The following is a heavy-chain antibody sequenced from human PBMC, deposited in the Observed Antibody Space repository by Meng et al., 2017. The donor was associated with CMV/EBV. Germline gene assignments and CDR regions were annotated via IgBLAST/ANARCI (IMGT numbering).Heavy chain of an antibody. J-gene: IGHJ4*02. CDR1: GFTFSSYG. CDR2: ISYDGSNK. CDR3: AKDLSTGGSLDY. Sequence: CADSGFTFSSYGMHWVRQAPGKGLEWVALISYDGSNKYYADSVKGRFTISRDNSKNTLYLQMNSLRAEDTAVYYCAKDLSTGGSLDYWGQGTLVTVSS. V-gene: IGHV3-30*18. D-gene: IGHD3-16*01.